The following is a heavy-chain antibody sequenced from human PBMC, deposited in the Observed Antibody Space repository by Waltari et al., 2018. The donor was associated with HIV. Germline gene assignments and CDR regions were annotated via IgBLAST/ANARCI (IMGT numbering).Heavy chain of an antibody. CDR3: ARVDSGDWYLSIDH. CDR1: GGSVSNSRYY. D-gene: IGHD6-19*01. Sequence: QLHLQESGPGLVKPSETLSLTCTVSGGSVSNSRYYWGWIRQSPGKGLEWIGIIYYSGSTYYSPSLKSRVIISVDASKNQFSLKLNSVSAADTAVYYCARVDSGDWYLSIDHWGQGTLVTVSS. CDR2: IYYSGST. J-gene: IGHJ4*02. V-gene: IGHV4-39*01.